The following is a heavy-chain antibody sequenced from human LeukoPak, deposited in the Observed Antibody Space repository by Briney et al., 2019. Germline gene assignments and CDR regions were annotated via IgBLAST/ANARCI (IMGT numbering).Heavy chain of an antibody. D-gene: IGHD1-14*01. CDR1: GFTFGGYG. Sequence: GGSLRLSCAGSGFTFGGYGMHWFRQTPGKGLEWVAVIAYDGSRAFYADSVKGRSTISRDNSKNTMSVQMDDLRAEDTAVYYCTRYNNDHFDYWGQGTLVTVSS. V-gene: IGHV3-33*05. CDR3: TRYNNDHFDY. CDR2: IAYDGSRA. J-gene: IGHJ4*02.